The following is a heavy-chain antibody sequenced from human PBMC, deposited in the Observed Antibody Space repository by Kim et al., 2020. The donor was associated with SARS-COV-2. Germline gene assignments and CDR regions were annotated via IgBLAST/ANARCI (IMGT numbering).Heavy chain of an antibody. CDR2: IYYSGST. CDR1: GGSISSGGYY. D-gene: IGHD6-6*01. CDR3: ARDPRRIAARPGWFDP. J-gene: IGHJ5*02. Sequence: SETLSLTCTVSGGSISSGGYYWSWIRQHPGKGLEWIGYIYYSGSTYYNPSLKSRVTISVDTSKNQFSLKLSSVTAADTAVYYCARDPRRIAARPGWFDPWGQGTLVTVSS. V-gene: IGHV4-31*03.